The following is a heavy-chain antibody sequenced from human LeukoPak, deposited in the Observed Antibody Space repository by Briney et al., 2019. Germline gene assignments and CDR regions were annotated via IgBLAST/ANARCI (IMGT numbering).Heavy chain of an antibody. CDR3: ATEIQTGTDPPPFDY. J-gene: IGHJ4*02. Sequence: ASVKVSCKVSGYTLTELSMHWVRQAPGKGLEWMGGFDPEDGETIYAQKSQGRVTMTEDTSTDTAYMELSSLRSEDTAVYYCATEIQTGTDPPPFDYWGQGTLVTVSS. CDR2: FDPEDGET. V-gene: IGHV1-24*01. CDR1: GYTLTELS. D-gene: IGHD1-1*01.